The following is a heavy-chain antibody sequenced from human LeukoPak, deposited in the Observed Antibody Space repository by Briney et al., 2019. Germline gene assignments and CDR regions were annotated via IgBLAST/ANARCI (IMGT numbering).Heavy chain of an antibody. D-gene: IGHD3-10*01. CDR1: GFTFSSYA. Sequence: GGSLRLSCAASGFTFSSYAMSWVRQAPGKGLEWVSAISGSGGSTYYADSVKGRFTISRDNSKNTLYLQMNSLRAEDTAVYYCARARGAGPGAHFDFWGQGTPVIVSS. CDR2: ISGSGGST. CDR3: ARARGAGPGAHFDF. J-gene: IGHJ4*02. V-gene: IGHV3-23*01.